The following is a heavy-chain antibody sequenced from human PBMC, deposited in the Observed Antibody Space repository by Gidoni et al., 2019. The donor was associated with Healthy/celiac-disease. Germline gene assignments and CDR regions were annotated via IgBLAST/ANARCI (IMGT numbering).Heavy chain of an antibody. CDR2: ISGSGDST. V-gene: IGHV3-23*01. Sequence: EVQLLESGGGLVQPGGSLRLSCAASGITLSSYAMNWVRQAPGGGLEWVSAISGSGDSTYYADSVKGRFTISRDSSRNTLYLQMNSLRAEDTAVFYCAKSPGESTTSRYYYYMDVWGKGTTVTVSS. CDR3: AKSPGESTTSRYYYYMDV. J-gene: IGHJ6*03. CDR1: GITLSSYA. D-gene: IGHD2-2*01.